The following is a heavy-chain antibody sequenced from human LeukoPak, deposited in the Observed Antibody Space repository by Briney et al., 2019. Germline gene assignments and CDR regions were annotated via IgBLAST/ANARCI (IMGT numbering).Heavy chain of an antibody. Sequence: GGSLRLSCAASGFTFSAYNMNWVRRTPGKGLEWVSSITTSSSYMFYADSVRGRFTISRDNAENSLYLQMNNLRAEDTAVYYCASQLGDASDIWGQGTMVTVSS. CDR2: ITTSSSYM. CDR1: GFTFSAYN. D-gene: IGHD6-13*01. CDR3: ASQLGDASDI. V-gene: IGHV3-21*01. J-gene: IGHJ3*02.